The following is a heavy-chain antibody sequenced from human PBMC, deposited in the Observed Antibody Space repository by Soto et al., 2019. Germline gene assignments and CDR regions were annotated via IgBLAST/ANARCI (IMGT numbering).Heavy chain of an antibody. V-gene: IGHV3-33*01. J-gene: IGHJ3*02. D-gene: IGHD6-13*01. Sequence: QVQLVESGGGVVQPGRSLRLSCAASGFTFSSYGMHWVRQAPGKGLEWVAVIWYDGSNKYYADSVKGRFTISRDNSKNPLYLQMNSLRAEDTAVYYCARDRAWYGHDAFDIWGQGTMVTVSS. CDR2: IWYDGSNK. CDR3: ARDRAWYGHDAFDI. CDR1: GFTFSSYG.